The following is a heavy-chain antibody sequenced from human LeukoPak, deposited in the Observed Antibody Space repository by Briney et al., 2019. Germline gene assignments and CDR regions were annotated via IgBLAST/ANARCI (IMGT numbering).Heavy chain of an antibody. V-gene: IGHV3-9*01. CDR3: AKSVVVAATPQDDYYGMDV. CDR2: ISWNSGSI. Sequence: GGSLRLSCAASGFTFDDYAMHWVRQAPGKGLEWVSGISWNSGSIGYADSVKSRFTISRDNAKNSLYLQMNSLRAEDTALYYCAKSVVVAATPQDDYYGMDVWGQGTTVTVSS. J-gene: IGHJ6*02. CDR1: GFTFDDYA. D-gene: IGHD2-15*01.